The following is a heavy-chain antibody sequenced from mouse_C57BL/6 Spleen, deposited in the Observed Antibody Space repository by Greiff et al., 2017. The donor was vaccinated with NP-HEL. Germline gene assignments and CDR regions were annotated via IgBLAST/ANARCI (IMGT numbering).Heavy chain of an antibody. CDR1: GYTFTDHT. CDR2: IYPRDGST. CDR3: ARRDYYGSRPLYYAMDY. J-gene: IGHJ4*01. V-gene: IGHV1-78*01. D-gene: IGHD1-1*01. Sequence: VQLQQSDAELVKPGASVKISCKVSGYTFTDHTIHWMKQRPEQGLEWIGYIYPRDGSTTYNEKFKGKATLTADNSSSTADMQLNSLTSEDSAVYFCARRDYYGSRPLYYAMDYWGQGTSVTVSS.